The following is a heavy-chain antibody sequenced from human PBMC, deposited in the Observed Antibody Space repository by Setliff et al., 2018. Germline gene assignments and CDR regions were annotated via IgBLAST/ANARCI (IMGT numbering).Heavy chain of an antibody. CDR2: IYTTWST. J-gene: IGHJ6*03. Sequence: SETLSLTCTVSGVSFSTYYWGWFRQPAGKELEWIGRIYTTWSTNYNPSLKSRVTMSVDTSKNQFSLKLSSVTAADTAVYYCARSTVTTDYYYYYMDVWGKGTTVTVSS. CDR3: ARSTVTTDYYYYYMDV. CDR1: GVSFSTYY. D-gene: IGHD4-17*01. V-gene: IGHV4-4*07.